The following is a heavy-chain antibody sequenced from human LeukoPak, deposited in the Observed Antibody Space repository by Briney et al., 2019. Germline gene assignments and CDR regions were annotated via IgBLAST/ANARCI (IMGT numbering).Heavy chain of an antibody. CDR3: AKMQGYFDY. J-gene: IGHJ4*02. Sequence: QTGGSLRLSCAASWFPFSSQGMSWVRQPPGKGLEWVSAITGSGSITYYSDSVKGQFTISRDNSKNTVYLQLNSLIVEDTAVYYCAKMQGYFDYWGQGTLVTVSS. CDR2: ITGSGSIT. CDR1: WFPFSSQG. V-gene: IGHV3-23*01.